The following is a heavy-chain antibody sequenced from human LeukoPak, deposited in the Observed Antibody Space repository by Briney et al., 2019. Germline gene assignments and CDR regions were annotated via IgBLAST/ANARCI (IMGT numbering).Heavy chain of an antibody. J-gene: IGHJ6*03. D-gene: IGHD2-2*01. CDR2: ISAYNGNT. Sequence: ASVKVSCKASGYTFTGYYMHWVRQAPGQGLERMGWISAYNGNTNYAQKLQGRVTMTTDTSTSTAYMELRSLRSDDTAVYYCARTPHPYCSSTSCYGAYYYYMDVWGKGTTVTVSS. CDR1: GYTFTGYY. CDR3: ARTPHPYCSSTSCYGAYYYYMDV. V-gene: IGHV1-18*04.